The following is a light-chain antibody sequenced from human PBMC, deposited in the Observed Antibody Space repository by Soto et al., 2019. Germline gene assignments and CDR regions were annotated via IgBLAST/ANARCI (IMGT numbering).Light chain of an antibody. CDR1: SSNIGTYT. J-gene: IGLJ2*01. CDR2: NNN. Sequence: QSVLTQPPSASGTPGQRVTISCSGSSSNIGTYTVNWYQQLPGTAPKLLIYNNNKRPSGVPDRFSGSKSGTSASLAISGLQSEDEADYYCAAWDDSLNGVVFGGGTKLTVL. CDR3: AAWDDSLNGVV. V-gene: IGLV1-44*01.